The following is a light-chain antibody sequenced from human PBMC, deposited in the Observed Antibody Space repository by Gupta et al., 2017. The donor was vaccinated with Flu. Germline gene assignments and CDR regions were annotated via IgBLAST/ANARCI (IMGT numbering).Light chain of an antibody. CDR2: DDK. CDR1: SGTIASNY. J-gene: IGLJ3*02. Sequence: LPQPHSVSGSPAKTVALSCTRSSGTIASNYVQWYQQRPGSSPTLVIYDDKHRPAGVPVRFSGSIDRSSNSASLTISGLKTEDEADYYGLSYDSSNPGVFGGGTKLTVL. V-gene: IGLV6-57*01. CDR3: LSYDSSNPGV.